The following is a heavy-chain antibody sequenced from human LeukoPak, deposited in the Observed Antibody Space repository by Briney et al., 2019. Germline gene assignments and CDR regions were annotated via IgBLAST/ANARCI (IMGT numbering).Heavy chain of an antibody. CDR2: ISAYNGNT. J-gene: IGHJ4*02. V-gene: IGHV1-18*01. D-gene: IGHD6-13*01. CDR3: ARVEAPRKGGGRIAAAGGGEIDY. Sequence: GASVKVSCKASGYTFTSYGISWVRQAPGQGLEWMGWISAYNGNTNYAQKLQGRVTMTTDTSTSTAYMELRSLRSDDTAVYYCARVEAPRKGGGRIAAAGGGEIDYWGQGTLVTVSS. CDR1: GYTFTSYG.